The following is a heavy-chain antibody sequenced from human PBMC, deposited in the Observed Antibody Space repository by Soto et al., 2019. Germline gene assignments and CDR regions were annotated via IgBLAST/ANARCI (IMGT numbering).Heavy chain of an antibody. J-gene: IGHJ4*02. CDR1: GFTFDDHA. V-gene: IGHV3-9*01. D-gene: IGHD3-9*01. Sequence: VQLVESGGGLVRPGGSLRLSCAASGFTFDDHAMHWVRQAPGKGLEWISAITWNSVALDYADSVKGRFTISRDNAKNSLYLQMNSLRPEDTARYYCAKDRGRDFDGWGQGTLVTVSS. CDR2: ITWNSVAL. CDR3: AKDRGRDFDG.